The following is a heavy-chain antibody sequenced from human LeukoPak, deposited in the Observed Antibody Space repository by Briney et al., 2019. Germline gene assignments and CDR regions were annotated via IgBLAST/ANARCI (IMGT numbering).Heavy chain of an antibody. CDR3: ATRENYYYDSSGPFDY. CDR2: INHSGST. J-gene: IGHJ4*02. Sequence: SETLSLTCAVYGGSFSGYYWSWIRQPPGKGLEWIGEINHSGSTNYNPSLKSRVTISVDTSKNQFSLKLSSVTAADTAVYYCATRENYYYDSSGPFDYWGQGTLVTVSS. V-gene: IGHV4-34*01. D-gene: IGHD3-22*01. CDR1: GGSFSGYY.